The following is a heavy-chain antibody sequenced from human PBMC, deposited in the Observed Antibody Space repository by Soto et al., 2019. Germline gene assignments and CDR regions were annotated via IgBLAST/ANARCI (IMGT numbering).Heavy chain of an antibody. CDR3: ARDEYSGYDSLSFAFDI. Sequence: ASVKVSCKASGYTFTSYGISWVRQAPGQGLEWMGWISAYNGNTNYAQKLQGRVTMTTDTSTSTAYMELRSLRSDDTAVYYCARDEYSGYDSLSFAFDIWGQGTMVTVSS. CDR1: GYTFTSYG. V-gene: IGHV1-18*01. CDR2: ISAYNGNT. D-gene: IGHD5-12*01. J-gene: IGHJ3*02.